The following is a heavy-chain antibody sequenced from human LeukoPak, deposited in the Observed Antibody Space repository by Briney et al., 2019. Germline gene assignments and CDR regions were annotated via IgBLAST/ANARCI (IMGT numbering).Heavy chain of an antibody. CDR2: IKQDGSEK. D-gene: IGHD3-3*01. J-gene: IGHJ4*02. V-gene: IGHV3-7*01. Sequence: GGSLRLSCAASGFTFSSYWMSWVRQAPGKGLEWVAHIKQDGSEKYYVDSVKGRFTISRDNAKNSLYLQMNSLRAEDTAVYYCARVSMWAIFGVPEDYWGQGTLVTVSS. CDR1: GFTFSSYW. CDR3: ARVSMWAIFGVPEDY.